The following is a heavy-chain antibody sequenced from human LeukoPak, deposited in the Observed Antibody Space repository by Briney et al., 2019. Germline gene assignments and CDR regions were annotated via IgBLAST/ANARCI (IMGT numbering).Heavy chain of an antibody. CDR3: VKDSPPRYSGSPPAY. J-gene: IGHJ4*02. CDR2: INKDGGEK. Sequence: GGSLRLSCAASGFTFSAYSMNWVRQAPGKGLEWVANINKDGGEKYYVDSVKGRFTISRDNAKNSLYLQMNSLRADDTAVYYCVKDSPPRYSGSPPAYWGQGTLVTVSS. D-gene: IGHD1-26*01. CDR1: GFTFSAYS. V-gene: IGHV3-7*03.